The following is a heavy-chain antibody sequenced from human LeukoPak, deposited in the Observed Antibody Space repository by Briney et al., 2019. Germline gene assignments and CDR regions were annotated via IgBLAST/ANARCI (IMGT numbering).Heavy chain of an antibody. Sequence: PSETLSLTCTVSGGSISSSSYYWGWIRQPPGKGLEWIGSIYYSRSTYYNPSLKSRVTISVDTSKNQFSLKLTSVTAADTAVYYCARGLRESGYDADNWFDPWGQGTLVTVSS. CDR2: IYYSRST. V-gene: IGHV4-39*01. CDR3: ARGLRESGYDADNWFDP. J-gene: IGHJ5*02. D-gene: IGHD3-10*01. CDR1: GGSISSSSYY.